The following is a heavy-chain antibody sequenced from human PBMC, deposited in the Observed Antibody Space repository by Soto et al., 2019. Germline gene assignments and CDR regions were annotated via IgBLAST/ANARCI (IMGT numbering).Heavy chain of an antibody. CDR1: RFTFSSYT. V-gene: IGHV3-21*03. Sequence: KPGGSLRLSCSASRFTFSSYTMNWVRQAPGKGLEWVSSISSSTTYIYYADSVKGRFTISRDNAKNSLYLQVNSLRAGDTAVYYCARDFDSSGYYGPVGAFDIWGQGTMVTVSS. CDR3: ARDFDSSGYYGPVGAFDI. CDR2: ISSSTTYI. J-gene: IGHJ3*02. D-gene: IGHD3-22*01.